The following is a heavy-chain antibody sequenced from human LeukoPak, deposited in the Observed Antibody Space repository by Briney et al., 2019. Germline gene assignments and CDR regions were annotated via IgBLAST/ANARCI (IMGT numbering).Heavy chain of an antibody. V-gene: IGHV1-24*01. J-gene: IGHJ3*02. Sequence: ASVKVSCKVSGYTLTELSMHWVRQAPGKGLDWMGGFDPEDGETIYAQKFQGRVTMTEDTSTDTAYMDLSSLRSEDTALYNCARPPAARLISGAFDIWGQGTMVTVSS. CDR3: ARPPAARLISGAFDI. D-gene: IGHD1-20*01. CDR2: FDPEDGET. CDR1: GYTLTELS.